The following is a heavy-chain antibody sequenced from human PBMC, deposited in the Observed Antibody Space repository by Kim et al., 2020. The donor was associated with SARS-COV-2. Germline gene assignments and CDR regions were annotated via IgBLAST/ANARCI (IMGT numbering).Heavy chain of an antibody. D-gene: IGHD3-22*01. V-gene: IGHV3-7*03. CDR3: ASYYDGSGNKDAFDM. J-gene: IGHJ3*02. CDR2: INQDGSEK. Sequence: GGSLRLSCAASIFTFSSYWMTWVRQAPGKGLEWVANINQDGSEKYYVDSVKGRFTISRDNAKNSLYLQMSSLRAEDTAVYYCASYYDGSGNKDAFDMWGQGKMVSVSS. CDR1: IFTFSSYW.